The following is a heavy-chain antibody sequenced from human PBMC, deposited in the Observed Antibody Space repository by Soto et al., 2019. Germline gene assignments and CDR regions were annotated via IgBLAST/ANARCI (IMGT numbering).Heavy chain of an antibody. CDR3: ARTAAGRYYYYMDV. D-gene: IGHD6-13*01. J-gene: IGHJ6*03. Sequence: QVQLVQSGAEVKKPGASVKVSCKASGYTFTSYAMHWVRQAPGQRLEWMGWINAGNGNTEYSQKFQGRVTITRDPSGSTAYMELSSLRSEDTAVYYCARTAAGRYYYYMDVWGKGTTVTVSS. CDR2: INAGNGNT. CDR1: GYTFTSYA. V-gene: IGHV1-3*01.